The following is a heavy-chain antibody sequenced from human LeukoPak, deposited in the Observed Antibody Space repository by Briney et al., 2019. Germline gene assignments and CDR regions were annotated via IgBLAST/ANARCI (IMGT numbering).Heavy chain of an antibody. CDR3: ARACRGPYYYYGMDV. CDR2: INHSGST. Sequence: SETLSLTCAVYGGSFSGYYWSWIRQPPGKGLEWIGEINHSGSTNYNPSLKSRVTISVDTSKNQFSLKLSSVTAADTAVYYCARACRGPYYYYGMDVWGQGTTVTVSS. V-gene: IGHV4-34*01. CDR1: GGSFSGYY. D-gene: IGHD2-15*01. J-gene: IGHJ6*02.